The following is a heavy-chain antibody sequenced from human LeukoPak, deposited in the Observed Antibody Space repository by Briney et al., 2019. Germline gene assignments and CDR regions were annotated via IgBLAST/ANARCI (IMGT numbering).Heavy chain of an antibody. D-gene: IGHD2-8*01. Sequence: PSETLSLTCSVSGGSIISHYWTWIRQPPGKGLEWIENIYHRGTTNYNPSLKSRIVISVDTSKKGFSLNLSSLTAADTAVYYCARDRGRMVYAVWFDPWGQGTLVTVSS. CDR3: ARDRGRMVYAVWFDP. V-gene: IGHV4-59*11. CDR2: IYHRGTT. J-gene: IGHJ5*02. CDR1: GGSIISHY.